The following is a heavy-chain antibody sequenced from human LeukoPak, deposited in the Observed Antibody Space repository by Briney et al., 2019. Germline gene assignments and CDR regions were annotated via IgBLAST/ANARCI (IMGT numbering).Heavy chain of an antibody. CDR3: AKDQVGARAIDY. V-gene: IGHV3-33*06. D-gene: IGHD1-26*01. CDR2: IWYDGSNK. Sequence: GGSLRLSCAASGFTFTTFWMSWVRQAPGKGLEWVAVIWYDGSNKYYADSVKGRFTISRDNSKNTLYLQMNSLRAEGTAVYYCAKDQVGARAIDYWGQGTPVTASS. J-gene: IGHJ4*02. CDR1: GFTFTTFW.